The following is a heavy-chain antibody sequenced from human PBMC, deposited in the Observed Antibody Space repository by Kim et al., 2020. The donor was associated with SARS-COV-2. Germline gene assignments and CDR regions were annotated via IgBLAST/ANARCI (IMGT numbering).Heavy chain of an antibody. Sequence: SETLSLTCAVYGGSFSGYYWSWIRQPPGKGLEWIGEINHSGSTNYNPSLKSRVTISVDTSKNQFSLKLSSVTAADTAVYYCAREGGGGVDTAIQNNYYYYMDVWGKGTTVTVSS. J-gene: IGHJ6*03. CDR2: INHSGST. D-gene: IGHD5-18*01. CDR1: GGSFSGYY. V-gene: IGHV4-34*01. CDR3: AREGGGGVDTAIQNNYYYYMDV.